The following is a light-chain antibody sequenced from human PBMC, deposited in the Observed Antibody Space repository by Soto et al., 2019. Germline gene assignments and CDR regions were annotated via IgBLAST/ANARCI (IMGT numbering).Light chain of an antibody. J-gene: IGKJ5*01. Sequence: IVLAQSPGTLSLSPGERAPLYXRAGNSVTRNLTWYPQTTGQXTRLLXXGQXTRATGILARFSGSGSGREFTLTISSLQSEDFAVYFCRQYNNSPTSTFGQGTRLDIK. CDR1: NSVTRN. CDR3: RQYNNSPTST. V-gene: IGKV3-15*01. CDR2: GQX.